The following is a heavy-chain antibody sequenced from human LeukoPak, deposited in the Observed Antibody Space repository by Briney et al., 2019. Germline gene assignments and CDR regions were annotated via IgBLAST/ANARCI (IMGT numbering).Heavy chain of an antibody. Sequence: ASVKVSCKASGGTLSSYALNWVRQAPGQGLEWMGGIIPIFGTANYAQKFQGRITITADVSTGTLYMELSSLRSEDTAVYYCAREGESYYFDYWGQGTLVTVSS. CDR3: AREGESYYFDY. J-gene: IGHJ4*02. V-gene: IGHV1-69*13. CDR1: GGTLSSYA. CDR2: IIPIFGTA.